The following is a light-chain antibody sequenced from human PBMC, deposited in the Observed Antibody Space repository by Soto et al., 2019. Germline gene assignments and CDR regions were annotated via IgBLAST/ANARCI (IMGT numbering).Light chain of an antibody. CDR3: TSYTSSTTPRV. CDR2: EVS. CDR1: SSDVGSNNR. J-gene: IGLJ1*01. V-gene: IGLV2-18*02. Sequence: QSALTQPPSVSGSPGQSVTISCTGTSSDVGSNNRVSWYQQPPGTAPKLMIYEVSNRPSGVPDRFSGSKSGNTASLTISGPRAEDEADYYCTSYTSSTTPRVFGTGTKVTVL.